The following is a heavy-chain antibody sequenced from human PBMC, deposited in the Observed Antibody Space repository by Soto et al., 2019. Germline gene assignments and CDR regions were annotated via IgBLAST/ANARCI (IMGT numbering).Heavy chain of an antibody. Sequence: ASLKVSCKASGFTFTSSAVQWVRQARGQRLEWIGWIVVGSGNTNYAQKFQERVTITRDMSTSTAYMELSSLRSEDTAVYYCAAGLDYDFWSGYYMIDYWGQGTLVTVSS. CDR1: GFTFTSSA. V-gene: IGHV1-58*01. CDR2: IVVGSGNT. D-gene: IGHD3-3*01. CDR3: AAGLDYDFWSGYYMIDY. J-gene: IGHJ4*02.